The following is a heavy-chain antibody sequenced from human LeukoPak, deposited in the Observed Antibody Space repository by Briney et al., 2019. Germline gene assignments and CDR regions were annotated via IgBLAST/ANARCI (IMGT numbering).Heavy chain of an antibody. Sequence: SGTLSLTCTVSGASISSYYWSWIRQPPGKGLEWIGYIYYSGSTNYNPSLKSRVTISVDMSKSQFSLRLSSVTAADTAIYYCATSCGNSYGCYFDYWGQGTLVTVSS. V-gene: IGHV4-59*08. CDR1: GASISSYY. J-gene: IGHJ4*02. D-gene: IGHD5-18*01. CDR2: IYYSGST. CDR3: ATSCGNSYGCYFDY.